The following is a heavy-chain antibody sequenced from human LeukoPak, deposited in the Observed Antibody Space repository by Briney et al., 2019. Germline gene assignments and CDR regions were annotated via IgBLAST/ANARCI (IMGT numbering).Heavy chain of an antibody. Sequence: GGSLRLSCAASGFTFSNAWMSWVRQAPGKGLEWVGRIKSKTDGGTTDYAAPVKGRFTISRDDSKSTLYLQMNSLKTEDTAVYYCTTVVDDYVWGSYFGGQGTLVTVSS. V-gene: IGHV3-15*01. CDR2: IKSKTDGGTT. CDR1: GFTFSNAW. CDR3: TTVVDDYVWGSYF. J-gene: IGHJ4*02. D-gene: IGHD3-16*01.